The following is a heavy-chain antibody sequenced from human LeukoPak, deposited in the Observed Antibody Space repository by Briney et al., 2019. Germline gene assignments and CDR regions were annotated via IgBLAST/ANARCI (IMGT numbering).Heavy chain of an antibody. V-gene: IGHV7-4-1*02. CDR1: GYTFTSYA. Sequence: ASVKVSCEASGYTFTSYAMNWVRQAPGQGLEWMGWINTNTGNPTYAQGFTGRFVFSLDTSVSTAYLQISSLKAEDTAVYYCSRGTYCPSTSCYAPWFFDYWGQGTLVTVSS. CDR3: SRGTYCPSTSCYAPWFFDY. J-gene: IGHJ4*02. CDR2: INTNTGNP. D-gene: IGHD2-2*01.